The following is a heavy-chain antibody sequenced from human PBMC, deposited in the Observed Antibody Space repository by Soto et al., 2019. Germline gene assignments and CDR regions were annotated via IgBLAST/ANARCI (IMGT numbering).Heavy chain of an antibody. CDR2: IYYSGST. D-gene: IGHD2-2*01. Sequence: SETLSLTCTVSGGSISSGGYYWSWIRQHPGKGLEWIGYIYYSGSTYYNPSLKSRVTISVDTSKNQFSLKLSSVTAADTAVYYCARSRAYCSSTSCYEFDYWGQGTLVTVSS. J-gene: IGHJ4*02. CDR3: ARSRAYCSSTSCYEFDY. V-gene: IGHV4-31*03. CDR1: GGSISSGGYY.